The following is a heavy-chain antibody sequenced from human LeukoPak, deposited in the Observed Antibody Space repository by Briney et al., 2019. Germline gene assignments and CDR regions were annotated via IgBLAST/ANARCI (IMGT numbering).Heavy chain of an antibody. V-gene: IGHV4-34*01. CDR1: GGSFCGYY. CDR2: INHSGST. CDR3: ARAHYGGNSIDY. D-gene: IGHD4-23*01. Sequence: SETLSLTCAVYGGSFCGYYWSWIRQPPGKGLEWIGEINHSGSTNYNPSLKSRVTISVDTSKNQFSLKLSSVTAADTAVYYCARAHYGGNSIDYWGQGTLVTVSS. J-gene: IGHJ4*02.